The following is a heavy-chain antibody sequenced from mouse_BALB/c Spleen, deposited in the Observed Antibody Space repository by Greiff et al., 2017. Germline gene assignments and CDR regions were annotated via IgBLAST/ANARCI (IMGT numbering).Heavy chain of an antibody. CDR2: ISYSGST. Sequence: EVKLLESGPGLVKPSQSLSLTCTVTGYSITSDYAWNWIRQFPGNKLEWMGYISYSGSTSYNPSLKSRISITRDTSKNQFFLQLNSVTTEDTATYYCARSGYGSSLYWYFDVWGAGTTVTVSS. CDR1: GYSITSDYA. J-gene: IGHJ1*01. CDR3: ARSGYGSSLYWYFDV. V-gene: IGHV3-2*02. D-gene: IGHD1-1*01.